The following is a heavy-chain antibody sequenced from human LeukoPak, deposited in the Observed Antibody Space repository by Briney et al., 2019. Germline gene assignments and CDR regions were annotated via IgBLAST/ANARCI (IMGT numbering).Heavy chain of an antibody. CDR3: ARSDSSGYYSR. J-gene: IGHJ4*02. Sequence: PGGSLRLSCTASGFSLSGYWMSWVRQAPGKGPEWLANIKEDGSRRYYSESVRGRFTISRDNSENSLYLQMNSLRAEDTAVYYCARSDSSGYYSRWGQGTLVTVSS. CDR2: IKEDGSRR. D-gene: IGHD3-22*01. V-gene: IGHV3-7*03. CDR1: GFSLSGYW.